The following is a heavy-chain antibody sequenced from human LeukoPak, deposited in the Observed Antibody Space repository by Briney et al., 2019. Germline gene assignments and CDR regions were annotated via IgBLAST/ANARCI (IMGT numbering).Heavy chain of an antibody. Sequence: GGSLRLSCAASGFTFSSYAVHWVRQAPGKGLEWVAVISYDGSNKYYADSVKGRFTISRDNSKNTLYLQMDSLRAEDTAVYYCARGGYDILTAKNYWGQGTLVTVSS. CDR1: GFTFSSYA. J-gene: IGHJ4*02. CDR3: ARGGYDILTAKNY. V-gene: IGHV3-30-3*01. D-gene: IGHD3-9*01. CDR2: ISYDGSNK.